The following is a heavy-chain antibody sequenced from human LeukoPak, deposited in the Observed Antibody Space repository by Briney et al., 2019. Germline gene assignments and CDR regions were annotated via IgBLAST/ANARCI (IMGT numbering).Heavy chain of an antibody. CDR3: ARVSSSSWWALDY. Sequence: GGSLRLSCAASGFTFSSYSMNWVRQAPGKGLEWVSYISRSSSTIYYADSVKGRFTISRDNAKNTLYLQMNSLRAEDTAVYYCARVSSSSWWALDYWGQGTLVTVSS. J-gene: IGHJ4*02. CDR2: ISRSSSTI. V-gene: IGHV3-48*04. CDR1: GFTFSSYS. D-gene: IGHD6-13*01.